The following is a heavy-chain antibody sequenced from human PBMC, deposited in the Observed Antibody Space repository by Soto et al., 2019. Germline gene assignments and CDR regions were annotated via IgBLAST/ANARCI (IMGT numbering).Heavy chain of an antibody. J-gene: IGHJ3*02. Sequence: ASVKVSCKASGYTFTSYGISWVRQAPGQGLEWMGWISAYNGNTNYAQKLQGRVTMTTDTSTSTAYMGLRSLRSDDTAVYYCARRISRRLLDAFDIWGQGTMVTVSS. CDR3: ARRISRRLLDAFDI. CDR1: GYTFTSYG. D-gene: IGHD2-15*01. V-gene: IGHV1-18*01. CDR2: ISAYNGNT.